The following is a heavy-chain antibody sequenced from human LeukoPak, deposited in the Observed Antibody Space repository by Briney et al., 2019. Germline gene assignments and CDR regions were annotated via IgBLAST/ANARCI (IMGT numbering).Heavy chain of an antibody. V-gene: IGHV1-2*02. J-gene: IGHJ4*02. D-gene: IGHD1-26*01. CDR2: INTANGDT. CDR1: GYTFTDYF. Sequence: GASVKVSCKASGYTFTDYFIHWMRQAPGQGLEWMGWINTANGDTIYAQKFLGSVTLTRDTSISTAYMELTTLTSDDTAVYYCARDGVGTYDYWGQGTLVTVSS. CDR3: ARDGVGTYDY.